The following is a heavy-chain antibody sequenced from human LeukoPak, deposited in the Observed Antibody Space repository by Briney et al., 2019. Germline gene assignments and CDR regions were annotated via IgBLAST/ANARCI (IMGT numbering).Heavy chain of an antibody. CDR2: IYSGGST. D-gene: IGHD4-23*01. CDR3: ARDPDYGGD. Sequence: GGSLRLSCAAPGVTVRSKYLSLVRQGPGGGLEWVSVIYSGGSTYYADSVKGRFTISRDNSKNTLYLQMNSLRAEDTAVYYCARDPDYGGDWGQGTLVTVSS. J-gene: IGHJ4*02. V-gene: IGHV3-53*01. CDR1: GVTVRSKY.